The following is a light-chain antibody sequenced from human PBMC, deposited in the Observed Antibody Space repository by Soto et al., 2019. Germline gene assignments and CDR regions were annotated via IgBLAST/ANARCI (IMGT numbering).Light chain of an antibody. CDR2: DAS. Sequence: EIVMTQSPATLSVYPGERATLSCRASQSVRSNLALYQQKPRQAPRLLSYDASTRATGIPARLSGSGSGTEFTPTFSCLQSEDSAIYYCQQYNNCTPLTCGPGTKVDIK. CDR1: QSVRSN. V-gene: IGKV3-15*01. CDR3: QQYNNCTPLT. J-gene: IGKJ3*01.